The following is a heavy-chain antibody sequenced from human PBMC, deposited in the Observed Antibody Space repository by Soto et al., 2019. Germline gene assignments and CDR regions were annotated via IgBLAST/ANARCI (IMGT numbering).Heavy chain of an antibody. J-gene: IGHJ4*02. CDR2: INTDGSST. D-gene: IGHD2-15*01. CDR1: GFTFSSYW. CDR3: ARRGSGVTRGLNY. Sequence: EVQLVESGGGLVQPGGSLRLSCAASGFTFSSYWMHWVRQAPGKGLVWISRINTDGSSTSYVDSVQGRFTISRDNGKNTLFLQTNSLRGKDTAVSYCARRGSGVTRGLNYWGQGTLVTVSS. V-gene: IGHV3-74*01.